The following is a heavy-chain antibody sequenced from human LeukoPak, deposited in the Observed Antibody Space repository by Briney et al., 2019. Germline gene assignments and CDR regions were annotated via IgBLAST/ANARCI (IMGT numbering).Heavy chain of an antibody. J-gene: IGHJ4*02. D-gene: IGHD3-22*01. V-gene: IGHV4-61*02. CDR2: ISFSGIT. CDR3: ANGYYYDSSGYYSDFDY. Sequence: PSETLSLTCTVSGDSMTSDDYYWTWIRQPAGQGLQWIGRISFSGITNYNPSLKSRVTISIDTSKRQFSLNLSSVTAADTAMYYCANGYYYDSSGYYSDFDYWGQGAQVTVSS. CDR1: GDSMTSDDYY.